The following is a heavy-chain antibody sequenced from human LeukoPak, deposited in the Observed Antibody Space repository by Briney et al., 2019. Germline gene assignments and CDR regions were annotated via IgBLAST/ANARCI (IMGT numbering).Heavy chain of an antibody. CDR3: ARSPIVVVPAAKAYYYYGMDV. D-gene: IGHD2-2*01. CDR1: GGSISSYY. Sequence: SETLSLTCTVSGGSISSYYWSWIRQPPGKGLEWIGYIYYSGSTNYNPSLKSRVTISVDTSKNQFSLKLSSVAAADTAVYYCARSPIVVVPAAKAYYYYGMDVWGQGTTVTVSS. J-gene: IGHJ6*02. V-gene: IGHV4-59*01. CDR2: IYYSGST.